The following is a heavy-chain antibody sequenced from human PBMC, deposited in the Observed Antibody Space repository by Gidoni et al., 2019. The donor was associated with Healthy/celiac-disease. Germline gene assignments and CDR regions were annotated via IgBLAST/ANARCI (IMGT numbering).Heavy chain of an antibody. CDR3: AKDGYSGYPWVFDI. CDR1: GFTFSSNA. D-gene: IGHD5-12*01. J-gene: IGHJ3*02. Sequence: VQLSESGGGLVQPGGSLRLSSAAPGFTFSSNAMSWVRQASGKGLGWVSAISGSGGSTYYADSVTGRFTISRDNSKNTLYLQMNSLRAEDTAVYYCAKDGYSGYPWVFDIWGQGTMVTVAS. CDR2: ISGSGGST. V-gene: IGHV3-23*01.